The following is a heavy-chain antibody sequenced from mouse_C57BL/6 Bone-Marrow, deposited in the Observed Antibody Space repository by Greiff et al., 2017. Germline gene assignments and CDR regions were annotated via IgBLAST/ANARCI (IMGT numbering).Heavy chain of an antibody. CDR1: GYTFTSYW. D-gene: IGHD1-1*01. J-gene: IGHJ4*01. CDR2: IYPGSGST. Sequence: QVQLQQPGAELVKPGASVKMSCKASGYTFTSYWITWVKPRPGQGLEWIGDIYPGSGSTNYNEKFKSKATLTVDTSSSTAYMQLSSRTSEDSEVYYCARSDYYGSGYYAMDYWGQGTSVTVSS. CDR3: ARSDYYGSGYYAMDY. V-gene: IGHV1-55*01.